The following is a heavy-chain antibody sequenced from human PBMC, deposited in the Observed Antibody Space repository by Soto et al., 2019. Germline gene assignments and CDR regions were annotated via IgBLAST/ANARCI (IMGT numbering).Heavy chain of an antibody. Sequence: QVQLQESGPGLVKPSQTLSLTCTVSGGSISSGDYYWSWIRQHPGKGLEWIGYIYYSGSTYYNPSLKSRVTTSVDTSKHQFSLKLSSVTAADTAVYYCARWWSGSRQGFDPWGQGTLVTVSS. V-gene: IGHV4-31*03. CDR2: IYYSGST. CDR1: GGSISSGDYY. CDR3: ARWWSGSRQGFDP. D-gene: IGHD3-3*01. J-gene: IGHJ5*02.